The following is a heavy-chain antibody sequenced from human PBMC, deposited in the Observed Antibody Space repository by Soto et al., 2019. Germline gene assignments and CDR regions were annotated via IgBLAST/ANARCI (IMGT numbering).Heavy chain of an antibody. V-gene: IGHV3-23*01. CDR2: TSGSGSGT. D-gene: IGHD2-2*01. J-gene: IGHJ5*02. Sequence: PGGSLRLSCVASGFTCTSYAMTWVRQPPGKGLECVSSTSGSGSGTSYADSVKDRFTISRDNSQNTLYLQMNSLRAEDTDVYYCAKPGNKVPAALRGWLDRWGQGALVTVSS. CDR1: GFTCTSYA. CDR3: AKPGNKVPAALRGWLDR.